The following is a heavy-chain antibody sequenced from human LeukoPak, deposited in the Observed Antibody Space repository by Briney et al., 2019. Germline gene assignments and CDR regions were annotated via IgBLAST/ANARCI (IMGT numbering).Heavy chain of an antibody. CDR3: ARGPSGGNGFSY. Sequence: GGSLILSCAAFGFTFISYWMSWARQAAGKGLELGAYIKEDGSDRYCVDSVKGRFTMSRFNAKNSLYLQMNSLRAVDTAVYYCARGPSGGNGFSYWGLGTLVTVSS. CDR2: IKEDGSDR. J-gene: IGHJ4*02. V-gene: IGHV3-7*04. D-gene: IGHD2-15*01. CDR1: GFTFISYW.